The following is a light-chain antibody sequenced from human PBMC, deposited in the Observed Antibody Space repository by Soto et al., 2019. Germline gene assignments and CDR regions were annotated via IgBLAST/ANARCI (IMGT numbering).Light chain of an antibody. CDR2: DAS. CDR3: QQYDNLPLT. CDR1: QDIGNF. V-gene: IGKV1-33*01. J-gene: IGKJ4*01. Sequence: DVQMQHSVPTVSASIRDRVALTCQASQDIGNFLSWYQQKPGKVPKLLIFDASNLETGVPSRFSGSGSGTDFTFTISSLQPEDIATYYCQQYDNLPLTFGGGTKV.